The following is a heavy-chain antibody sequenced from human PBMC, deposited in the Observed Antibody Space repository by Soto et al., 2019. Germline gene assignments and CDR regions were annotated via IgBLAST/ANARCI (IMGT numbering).Heavy chain of an antibody. CDR2: IYYTGST. D-gene: IGHD1-26*01. CDR1: GGSVSSSSYY. V-gene: IGHV4-39*01. Sequence: SETLSLTCTVSGGSVSSSSYYWGWIRQPPGRGLEWIGTIYYTGSTSYSPSLKRRVTISVDTSKNQFSLRLTSVTTTDTAVYYCAGRRAGDYYFDPWGQGTLVTVSS. J-gene: IGHJ4*01. CDR3: AGRRAGDYYFDP.